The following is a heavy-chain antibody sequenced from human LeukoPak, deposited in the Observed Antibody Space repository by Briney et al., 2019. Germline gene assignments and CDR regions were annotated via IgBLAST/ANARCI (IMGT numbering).Heavy chain of an antibody. Sequence: ASVKVSCKASGYTFTSYGISWVRQAPGKGLEWMGGFDPEDGETIYAQKFQGRVTMAEDTSTDTAYMELSSLRSEDTAVYYCATVVSERRYNWNFTWVLDYWGQGTLVTVSS. V-gene: IGHV1-24*01. CDR3: ATVVSERRYNWNFTWVLDY. CDR2: FDPEDGET. D-gene: IGHD1-7*01. J-gene: IGHJ4*02. CDR1: GYTFTSYG.